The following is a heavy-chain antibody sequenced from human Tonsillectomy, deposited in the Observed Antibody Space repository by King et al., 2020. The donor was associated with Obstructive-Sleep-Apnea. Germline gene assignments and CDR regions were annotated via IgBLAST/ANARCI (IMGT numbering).Heavy chain of an antibody. CDR1: GGTIRSSSYY. CDR2: IYYSGST. V-gene: IGHV4-39*07. D-gene: IGHD6-19*01. Sequence: QLQESGPGLVKPSETLSLTCTVSGGTIRSSSYYWGWIRQPPGKGLEWIGSIYYSGSTYYNPSLKSRVTISVDTSKNQFSLELSSVTVADTAVYYCASYSSYFDYWGQGTLVTVSS. CDR3: ASYSSYFDY. J-gene: IGHJ4*02.